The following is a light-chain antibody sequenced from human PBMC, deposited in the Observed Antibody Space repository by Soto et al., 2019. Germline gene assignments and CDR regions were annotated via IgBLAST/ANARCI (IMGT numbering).Light chain of an antibody. Sequence: DIQMTQSPSSLSASVGDRVTITCRASQSISSYLNWYQQKPGKAPNLLIYAASNLQSGVPSRFSGSGSGKDFTLTISSLQPEDFATYYCQQSYSIPRTFGGGTKVDIK. J-gene: IGKJ4*01. V-gene: IGKV1-39*01. CDR1: QSISSY. CDR3: QQSYSIPRT. CDR2: AAS.